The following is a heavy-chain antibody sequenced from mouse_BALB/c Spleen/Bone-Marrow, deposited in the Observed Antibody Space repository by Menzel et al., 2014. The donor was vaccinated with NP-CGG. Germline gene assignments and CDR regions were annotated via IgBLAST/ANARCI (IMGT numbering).Heavy chain of an antibody. CDR3: TRSLYYYPAY. CDR2: VYPGSDTA. V-gene: IGHV1S22*01. CDR1: GYTFTNFW. Sequence: LQQSGSELVRPGASVKLSCKASGYTFTNFWMHWVRQRPGQGLEWIGNVYPGSDTANYDEKFKSKATLTVDTSSSTAYMQLSGLTSEDSAVYYCTRSLYYYPAYWGQGTLVTVST. J-gene: IGHJ3*01. D-gene: IGHD1-1*01.